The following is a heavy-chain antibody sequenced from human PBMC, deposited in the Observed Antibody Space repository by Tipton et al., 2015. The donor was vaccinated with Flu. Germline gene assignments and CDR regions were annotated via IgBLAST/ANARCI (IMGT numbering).Heavy chain of an antibody. CDR3: ARRDYSNYVSDPKNWFDP. J-gene: IGHJ5*02. D-gene: IGHD4-11*01. CDR2: IYTNANT. CDR1: GGSISRGSYY. Sequence: LRLSCTVSGGSISRGSYYYNWIRQPAGKGLEWIGRIYTNANTDYKPSLKSRVTISVDTSKNQFSLKLSSVTAADTAVYFCARRDYSNYVSDPKNWFDPWGQGTLVTVSS. V-gene: IGHV4-61*02.